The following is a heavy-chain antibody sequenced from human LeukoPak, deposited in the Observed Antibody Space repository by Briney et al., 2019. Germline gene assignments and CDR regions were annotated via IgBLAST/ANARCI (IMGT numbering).Heavy chain of an antibody. Sequence: PGGSLRLSCAASGFTFNNYAMSWVRQAPGKGLECVSGITSTGGTTYYADSVRGRFTISRDNFNNTLHLQMNSLRAEDTALYYCAKDAYYYDTSDYPWGQGTLVTVS. V-gene: IGHV3-23*01. CDR3: AKDAYYYDTSDYP. J-gene: IGHJ1*01. CDR2: ITSTGGTT. CDR1: GFTFNNYA. D-gene: IGHD3-22*01.